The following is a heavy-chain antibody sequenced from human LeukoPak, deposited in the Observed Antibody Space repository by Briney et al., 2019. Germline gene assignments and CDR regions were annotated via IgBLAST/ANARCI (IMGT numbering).Heavy chain of an antibody. V-gene: IGHV3-48*03. J-gene: IGHJ4*02. CDR2: IRYNSSTI. CDR3: ARWGATGCGDY. CDR1: GFTFSTYG. Sequence: GGSLRLSCVASGFTFSTYGMLWVRQAPGKGLEWVSYIRYNSSTIYYADSVKGRLTISRDNAKNVLYLQMNSLRAEDTAVYYCARWGATGCGDYWGQGTLVTVSS. D-gene: IGHD3-9*01.